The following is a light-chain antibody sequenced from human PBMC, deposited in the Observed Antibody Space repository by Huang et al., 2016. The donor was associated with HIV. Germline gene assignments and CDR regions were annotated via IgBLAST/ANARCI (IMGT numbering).Light chain of an antibody. CDR1: QGIDSW. V-gene: IGKV1D-12*01. Sequence: DIQMTQSPSSVTASVGDRVTITCRASQGIDSWLAWYQQRPGKAPTVLIDAASSLQGWVPSRFSGSGSGTDFSLTINTLQPEDFATYYCLQTNSFPYTFGQGTNLEI. CDR3: LQTNSFPYT. J-gene: IGKJ2*01. CDR2: AAS.